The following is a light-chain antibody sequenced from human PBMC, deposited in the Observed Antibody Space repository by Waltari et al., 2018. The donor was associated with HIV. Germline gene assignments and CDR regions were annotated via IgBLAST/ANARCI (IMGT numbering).Light chain of an antibody. Sequence: EIVLTQSPATLSLSPVERAILSCRASQTIRDTFLAWYQQRPGQAPTLLISGASTRATGIPDRFSGNGSGTEFTLTISRLEPADLAVYYCQQYGSPPRTFGQGTKVEIK. J-gene: IGKJ1*01. CDR1: QTIRDTF. CDR2: GAS. V-gene: IGKV3-20*01. CDR3: QQYGSPPRT.